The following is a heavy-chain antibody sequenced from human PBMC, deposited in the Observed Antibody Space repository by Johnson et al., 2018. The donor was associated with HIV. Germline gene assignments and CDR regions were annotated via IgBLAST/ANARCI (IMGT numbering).Heavy chain of an antibody. CDR3: ARGGAAAGPDAFDI. CDR2: IYSGGST. D-gene: IGHD6-13*01. J-gene: IGHJ3*02. CDR1: GFTFRSFT. V-gene: IGHV3-66*01. Sequence: VQLVESGGGVVQPGRSLRLSCAASGFTFRSFTMHCVRQAPGKGLEWVSVIYSGGSTYYADSVKGRFTISRDNSKNTLDLQMNSLRAEDTAVYYCARGGAAAGPDAFDIWGQGTMVTVSS.